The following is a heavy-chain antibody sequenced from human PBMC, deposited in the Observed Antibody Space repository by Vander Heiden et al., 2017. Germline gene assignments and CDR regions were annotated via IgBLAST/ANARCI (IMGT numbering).Heavy chain of an antibody. CDR3: ASLMGGDYVWGSYRYTYVY. CDR1: GGTLSSYA. Sequence: QVQLVQSGAEVKKPGSSVKVSCKASGGTLSSYAISWVRQAPGQGLEWMGGIIPIFGTANYAQKFQGRVTITADKSTSTAYMELSSLRSEDTAVYYCASLMGGDYVWGSYRYTYVYWGQGTLVTVSS. D-gene: IGHD3-16*02. V-gene: IGHV1-69*06. J-gene: IGHJ4*02. CDR2: IIPIFGTA.